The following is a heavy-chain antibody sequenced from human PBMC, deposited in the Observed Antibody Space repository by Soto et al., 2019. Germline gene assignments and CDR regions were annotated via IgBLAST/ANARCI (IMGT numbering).Heavy chain of an antibody. CDR3: ARDVGYCTNGVCYSWGD. CDR2: ISSSSSTI. J-gene: IGHJ4*02. Sequence: EVQLVESGGGLVQPGGSLRLSCAASGLTLSSYSMNWVRKAPGKGREWVSYISSSSSTIYYADSVKGRFTISRDNAKNSLYLQMNSLRDEDTAVYYCARDVGYCTNGVCYSWGDWGQGTLVTVSS. V-gene: IGHV3-48*02. CDR1: GLTLSSYS. D-gene: IGHD2-8*01.